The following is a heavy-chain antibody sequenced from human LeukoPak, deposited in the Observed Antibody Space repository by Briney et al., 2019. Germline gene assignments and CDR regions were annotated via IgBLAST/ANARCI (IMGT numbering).Heavy chain of an antibody. CDR1: GYSFTIFG. J-gene: IGHJ4*02. V-gene: IGHV1-18*01. D-gene: IGHD1-26*01. Sequence: ASVKVSCKASGYSFTIFGISWVRQAPGQGLEWMGWISGYNGNTNYAQKFQGRVTMTTDTSTNTAYMELRSPRSDDTAVYYCVRDRGELPHSHFDYWGQGSLVTVSS. CDR3: VRDRGELPHSHFDY. CDR2: ISGYNGNT.